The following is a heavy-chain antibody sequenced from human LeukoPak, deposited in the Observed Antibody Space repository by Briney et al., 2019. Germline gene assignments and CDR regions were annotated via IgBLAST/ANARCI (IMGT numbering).Heavy chain of an antibody. D-gene: IGHD5-18*01. CDR3: CGDGVHTAHFDY. V-gene: IGHV3-69-1*01. CDR1: GFTFTTY. CDR2: VSVSSDV. Sequence: RGSLKLSCAASGFTFTTYMNWVRQPPGKGLDGVSTVSVSSDVHYSDHVKHRFTISRDDASISLYFQMNSLLADDAAVVYCCGDGVHTAHFDYSGQGDLGTVSS. J-gene: IGHJ4*02.